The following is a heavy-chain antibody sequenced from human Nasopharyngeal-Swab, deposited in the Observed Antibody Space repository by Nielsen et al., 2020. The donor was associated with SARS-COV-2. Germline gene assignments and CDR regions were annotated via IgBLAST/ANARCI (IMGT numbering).Heavy chain of an antibody. D-gene: IGHD3-22*01. V-gene: IGHV3-11*01. J-gene: IGHJ4*02. CDR1: GFTFSDYY. CDR3: AISSGYYYPGFDY. CDR2: ISSSGSTI. Sequence: GESLKISCAASGFTFSDYYMSWIRQAPGKGLEWVSYISSSGSTIYYADSVKGRFTISRDNAKNSLYLQMNSLRAEDTAVYYCAISSGYYYPGFDYWGQRTLVTVSS.